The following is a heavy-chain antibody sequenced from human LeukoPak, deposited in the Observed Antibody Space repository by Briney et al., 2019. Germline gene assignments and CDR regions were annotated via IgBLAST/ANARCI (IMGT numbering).Heavy chain of an antibody. CDR3: AINKAAKSLDY. D-gene: IGHD6-25*01. Sequence: ASVKVSCKASGYTFTGYYMHWVRQAPGQGLEWMGWINPTSGGTKYAQKFQGRVTMTRDTSISTGYMELSRLRFDDTAVYYCAINKAAKSLDYWGQGTLVTVSS. V-gene: IGHV1-2*02. J-gene: IGHJ4*02. CDR1: GYTFTGYY. CDR2: INPTSGGT.